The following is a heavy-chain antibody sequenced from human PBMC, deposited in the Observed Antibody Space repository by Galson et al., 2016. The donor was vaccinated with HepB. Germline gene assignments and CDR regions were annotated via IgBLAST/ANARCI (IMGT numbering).Heavy chain of an antibody. CDR2: ISGSGDRR. CDR1: GFTFTNNI. J-gene: IGHJ4*02. V-gene: IGHV3-23*01. Sequence: SLRLSCAASGFTFTNNIMSWVRQAPGKGLEWVSVISGSGDRRYYADSVKGRFIISRDNSKNTVYLQMNSLRVEDTAVYYCAKDLDIVVVPSAIDYWGQGTLVTVSS. CDR3: AKDLDIVVVPSAIDY. D-gene: IGHD2-2*01.